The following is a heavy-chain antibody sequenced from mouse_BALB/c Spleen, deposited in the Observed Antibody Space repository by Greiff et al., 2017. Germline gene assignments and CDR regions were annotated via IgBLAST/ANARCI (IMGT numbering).Heavy chain of an antibody. CDR3: ARGGYYGNYGYFDV. CDR1: GFSLTGYG. CDR2: IWGDGST. V-gene: IGHV2-6-7*01. Sequence: QVQLKESGPGLLAPSQSLSITCTVSGFSLTGYGVNWVRQPPGKGLEWLGMIWGDGSTDYNSALKSRLSISKDNSKSQVFLKMNSLQTDDTARYYCARGGYYGNYGYFDVWGAGTTVTVSS. D-gene: IGHD2-1*01. J-gene: IGHJ1*01.